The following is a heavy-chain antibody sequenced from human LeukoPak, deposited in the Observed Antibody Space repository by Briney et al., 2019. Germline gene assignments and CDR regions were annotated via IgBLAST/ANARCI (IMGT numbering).Heavy chain of an antibody. CDR2: TNPNSGGT. CDR1: GYTFTGYY. J-gene: IGHJ5*02. V-gene: IGHV1-2*02. Sequence: ASVKVSCKASGYTFTGYYMHWVRQAPGQGLEWMGWTNPNSGGTNYAQKFQGRVTMTRDTSISTAYMELSRLRSDDTAVYYCARNYDFWSGYDPNWFDPWGQGTLVTVSS. D-gene: IGHD3-3*01. CDR3: ARNYDFWSGYDPNWFDP.